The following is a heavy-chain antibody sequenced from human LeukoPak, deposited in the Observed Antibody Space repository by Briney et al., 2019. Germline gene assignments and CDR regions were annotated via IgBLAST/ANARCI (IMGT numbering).Heavy chain of an antibody. CDR2: ISSSSSTI. CDR3: ASIGSGSSRP. D-gene: IGHD6-13*01. Sequence: PGGSLRLSCAASGFTFSSYSMNWVRQAPGKGLEWVSYISSSSSTIYYADSVKGRFTISRDNAKSSLYLQMNSLRAEDTAVYYCASIGSGSSRPWGQGTLVTVSS. CDR1: GFTFSSYS. V-gene: IGHV3-48*01. J-gene: IGHJ5*02.